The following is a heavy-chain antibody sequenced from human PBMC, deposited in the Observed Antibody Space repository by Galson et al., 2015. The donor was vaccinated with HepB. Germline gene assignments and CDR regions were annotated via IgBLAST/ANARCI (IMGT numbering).Heavy chain of an antibody. CDR3: ARLKMEPIGARYYYYYYGMDV. CDR2: INPGDSDT. Sequence: SGAEVKKPGESLEISCKGSGYSFTTHWIGWVRQMPGKGLEWMGIINPGDSDTRYSPSFQGQVTISADKSISTAYLQWSSLKASDTAMYYCARLKMEPIGARYYYYYYGMDVWGQGTTVTVSS. V-gene: IGHV5-51*01. CDR1: GYSFTTHW. J-gene: IGHJ6*02. D-gene: IGHD3-10*01.